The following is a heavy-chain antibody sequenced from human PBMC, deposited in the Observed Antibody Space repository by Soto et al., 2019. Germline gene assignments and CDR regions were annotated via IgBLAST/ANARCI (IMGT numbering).Heavy chain of an antibody. CDR3: ARYVVVADVPAFFYY. J-gene: IGHJ4*02. V-gene: IGHV1-46*01. D-gene: IGHD2-15*01. CDR1: GYTFTSYY. Sequence: ASVKVSCKASGYTFTSYYMHWVRQAPGQGLEWMGIINPSGGSTSYAQKLQGRVTMTTDTSTSTAYMELRSLRSDDTAVYYCARYVVVADVPAFFYYWGQGSLVTGSS. CDR2: INPSGGST.